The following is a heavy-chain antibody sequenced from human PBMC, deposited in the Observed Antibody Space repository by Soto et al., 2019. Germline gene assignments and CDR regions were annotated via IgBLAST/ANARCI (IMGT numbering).Heavy chain of an antibody. CDR2: IWYDGSNK. V-gene: IGHV3-33*01. J-gene: IGHJ6*02. CDR1: GFTFSSYG. CDR3: ARDTYYDFWSGYSAYYYYYGMDV. Sequence: GGSLRLSCAASGFTFSSYGMHWVRQAPGKGLEWVAVIWYDGSNKYYADSVKGRFTISRDNSKNTLYLQMNSLRAEDTAVYYCARDTYYDFWSGYSAYYYYYGMDVWGQGTTVTVSS. D-gene: IGHD3-3*01.